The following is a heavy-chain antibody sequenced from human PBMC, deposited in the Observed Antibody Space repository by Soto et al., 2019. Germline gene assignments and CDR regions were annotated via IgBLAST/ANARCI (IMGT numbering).Heavy chain of an antibody. J-gene: IGHJ4*02. CDR1: GYTFTGYY. V-gene: IGHV1-2*04. Sequence: QVQLVQSGAEVKKPGASVKVSCKASGYTFTGYYMHWVRQAPGQGFEWMGWINPNSGGTNYAQKFQGWVTMTRDTSISTAYMELSRLRSDDTAVYYCARDAGGIAVAPRYFDYRGQGTLVTVSS. CDR3: ARDAGGIAVAPRYFDY. D-gene: IGHD6-19*01. CDR2: INPNSGGT.